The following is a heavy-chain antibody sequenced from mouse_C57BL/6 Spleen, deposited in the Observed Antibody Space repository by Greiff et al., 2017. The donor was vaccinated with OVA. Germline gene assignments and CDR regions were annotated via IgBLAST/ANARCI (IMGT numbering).Heavy chain of an antibody. J-gene: IGHJ4*01. Sequence: VQLQQSGAELVRPGTSVKVSCKASGYAFTNYLIEWVKQRPGQGLEWIGVINPGSGGTNYNEKFKGKATLTADKSSSTAYMQLSSLTSEDSAVYFCARGVVARAMDYWGQGTSVTVSS. CDR1: GYAFTNYL. V-gene: IGHV1-54*01. CDR3: ARGVVARAMDY. D-gene: IGHD1-1*01. CDR2: INPGSGGT.